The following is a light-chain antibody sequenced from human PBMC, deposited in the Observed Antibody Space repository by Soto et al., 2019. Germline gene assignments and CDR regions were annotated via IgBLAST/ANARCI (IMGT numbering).Light chain of an antibody. V-gene: IGKV1-39*01. J-gene: IGKJ1*01. CDR2: AAS. CDR1: ESIRDY. CDR3: QHYNSYSEA. Sequence: DIEMTQSPSSLSSSVGDIFTITCRASESIRDYLNWYQQKPGKAPNLLIYAASSLQSGVPSRFSGGGSGTDFTLTISSLQPEDFATYYCQHYNSYSEAFGQGTKVDIK.